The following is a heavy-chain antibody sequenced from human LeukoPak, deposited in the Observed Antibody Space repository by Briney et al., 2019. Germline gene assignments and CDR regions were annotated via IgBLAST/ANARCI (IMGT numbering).Heavy chain of an antibody. V-gene: IGHV1-18*01. J-gene: IGHJ4*02. CDR1: GYTFTSYG. CDR2: ISAYNGNT. Sequence: ASVKVSCKASGYTFTSYGISWVREAPGQGLEWMGWISAYNGNTNYAQKLQGRVTMTKDTSTSTDYMELSSLRSEDTAVYYCARGGIQEYYFDYWGQGTLVTVSS. CDR3: ARGGIQEYYFDY. D-gene: IGHD3-16*01.